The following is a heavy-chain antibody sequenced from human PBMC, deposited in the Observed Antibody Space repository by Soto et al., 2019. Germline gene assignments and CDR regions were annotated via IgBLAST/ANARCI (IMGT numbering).Heavy chain of an antibody. CDR3: AKSTIFGVGSNFDY. J-gene: IGHJ4*02. Sequence: LSLTCTVSGDSISTFYWGWMRQSPGRELEWIGYVYYTGSTNYNPSLKSRVTISVDRSKNQFSLKLTSANAADTAVYYCAKSTIFGVGSNFDYWGQGTLVTVSS. CDR2: VYYTGST. CDR1: GDSISTFY. V-gene: IGHV4-59*03. D-gene: IGHD3-3*01.